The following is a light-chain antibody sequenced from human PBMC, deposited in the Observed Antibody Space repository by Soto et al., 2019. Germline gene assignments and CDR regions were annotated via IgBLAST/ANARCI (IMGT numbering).Light chain of an antibody. CDR3: QQSYSTPPS. CDR1: QSISSY. CDR2: AAS. Sequence: DIQMTQSPSSLSASVGDRVTITCRASQSISSYLNWYQQKPGKAPKLPIYAASSLQSGVPSRFSGSGSGTDFTLTIGSLQPEDFATYYCQQSYSTPPSFGQGTKLEIK. J-gene: IGKJ2*01. V-gene: IGKV1-39*01.